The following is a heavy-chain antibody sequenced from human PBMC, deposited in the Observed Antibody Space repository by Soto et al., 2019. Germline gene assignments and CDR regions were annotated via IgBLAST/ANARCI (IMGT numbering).Heavy chain of an antibody. CDR1: GFTFSSHG. V-gene: IGHV3-33*01. D-gene: IGHD6-13*01. Sequence: GGSLRLSCAASGFTFSSHGMHWVRQAPGKGLEWVAVIWYEGSNKYHADSVKGRFTISRDNSKNTLYLQMNSLRAEDTAVYYCAREGEAAAGTHHYYHGMDVWGQGTTVTVSS. CDR2: IWYEGSNK. CDR3: AREGEAAAGTHHYYHGMDV. J-gene: IGHJ6*02.